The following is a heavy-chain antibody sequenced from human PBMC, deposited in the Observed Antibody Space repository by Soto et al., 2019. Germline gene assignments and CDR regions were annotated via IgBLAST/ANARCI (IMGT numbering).Heavy chain of an antibody. CDR3: AHTRGGDRILDY. J-gene: IGHJ4*02. V-gene: IGHV2-5*02. CDR2: IYWDDAK. CDR1: GFSLSTSGVG. D-gene: IGHD3-16*01. Sequence: QITLKESGPTLVKPTQTLTLTCTFSGFSLSTSGVGVGWIRQPPGKALEWLALIYWDDAKHYSPSLKSRLTTPPETPKNPVVLIITQMDPLDTPPYFSAHTRGGDRILDYWGQGTLVTVSS.